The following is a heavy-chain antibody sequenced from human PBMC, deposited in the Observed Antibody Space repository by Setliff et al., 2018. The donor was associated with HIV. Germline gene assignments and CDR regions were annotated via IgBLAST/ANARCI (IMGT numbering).Heavy chain of an antibody. D-gene: IGHD3-10*01. V-gene: IGHV3-23*01. J-gene: IGHJ4*02. CDR3: AKDKGQKYADY. CDR1: GFTFSNYA. CDR2: ISGSGDTT. Sequence: PGGSLRLSCAASGFTFSNYAMTWVRQAPGKGLEWVSGISGSGDTTNYADSVKGRFTISRDNSKNTLYLQMNSLRAEDTAVYYCAKDKGQKYADYWGQGTMVTVSS.